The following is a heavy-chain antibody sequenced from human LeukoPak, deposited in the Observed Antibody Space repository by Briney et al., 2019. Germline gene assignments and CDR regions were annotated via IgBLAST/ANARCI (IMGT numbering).Heavy chain of an antibody. CDR3: AREPHSDYSDHTDAFDI. CDR2: IRGDESST. CDR1: GFTFSSYW. V-gene: IGHV3-74*01. J-gene: IGHJ3*02. Sequence: PGGSLRLSCAASGFTFSSYWMHWVRQAPGKGLVWVSRIRGDESSTSCADSVEGRFTISRDNAKNTLYLQMNSLRAEDTAVYFCAREPHSDYSDHTDAFDIWGQGTMVTVSS. D-gene: IGHD4-17*01.